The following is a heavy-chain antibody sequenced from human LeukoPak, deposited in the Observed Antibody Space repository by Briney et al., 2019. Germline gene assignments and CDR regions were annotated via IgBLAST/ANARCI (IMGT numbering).Heavy chain of an antibody. V-gene: IGHV4-30-4*01. D-gene: IGHD2-15*01. CDR3: VVAAPYNWFDP. CDR2: IYYSGST. J-gene: IGHJ5*02. CDR1: GGSISSGDYY. Sequence: ASQTLSLTCTVSGGSISSGDYYWSWIRQPPGNGLEWIGYIYYSGSTYYSPSLKSRVTISVDTSKNQFSLKLSSVTAADTAVYYCVVAAPYNWFDPWGQGTLVTVSS.